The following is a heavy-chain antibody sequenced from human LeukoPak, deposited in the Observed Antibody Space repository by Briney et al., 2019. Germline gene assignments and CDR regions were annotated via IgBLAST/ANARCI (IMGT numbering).Heavy chain of an antibody. Sequence: PSETLSLTCAVYGGSFSGYYWSWIRQPPGKGLEWIGEINHSGSTNYNPSLKSRVTISVDTSKNQFSLKLSPVTAADTAVYYCARAPGYYDSSGYLPHYFDYWGQGTLVTVSS. J-gene: IGHJ4*02. CDR1: GGSFSGYY. CDR3: ARAPGYYDSSGYLPHYFDY. D-gene: IGHD3-22*01. V-gene: IGHV4-34*01. CDR2: INHSGST.